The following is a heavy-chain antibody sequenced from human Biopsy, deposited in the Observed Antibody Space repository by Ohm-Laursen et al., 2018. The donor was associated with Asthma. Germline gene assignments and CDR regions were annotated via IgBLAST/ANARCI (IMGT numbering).Heavy chain of an antibody. CDR2: TNSVFGTT. J-gene: IGHJ4*02. D-gene: IGHD2-2*01. CDR1: GGTFNTYV. V-gene: IGHV1-69*01. Sequence: GSSVKVFCKSLGGTFNTYVIGWVRQAPGQGLEWMGGTNSVFGTTTYPQKFQDRVTITADDSTSTVYMELSSLRSEDTAVYYCARKAGSCISRTCYSLDFWGQGTLVTVSS. CDR3: ARKAGSCISRTCYSLDF.